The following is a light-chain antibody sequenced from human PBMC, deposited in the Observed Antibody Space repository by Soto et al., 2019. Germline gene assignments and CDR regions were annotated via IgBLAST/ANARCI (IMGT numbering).Light chain of an antibody. J-gene: IGLJ1*01. CDR1: SSDVGGYNY. CDR2: EVN. CDR3: SSYAGSSNV. Sequence: QSALTQPPSASGSPGQSVAIYCTGTSSDVGGYNYVSWYQQHPGKAPKLMIYEVNRRPSGVPDRFSGSKSGNTTSLAVSGLQAEDEADYYCSSYAGSSNVFGTGTKLAVL. V-gene: IGLV2-8*01.